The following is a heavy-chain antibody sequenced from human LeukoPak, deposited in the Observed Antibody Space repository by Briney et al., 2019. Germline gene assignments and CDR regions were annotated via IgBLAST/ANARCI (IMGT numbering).Heavy chain of an antibody. Sequence: GGSLTLSCAASGFTFSSYGMHWVSQAPGKGLEWVAFIRYDGSNKYYADSVKGRFTISRDNSKNTLYLQMNSLRAEDTAVYYCAKGPIRFLEWFIVWGQGTLVTVSS. V-gene: IGHV3-30*02. CDR3: AKGPIRFLEWFIV. D-gene: IGHD3-3*01. J-gene: IGHJ4*02. CDR1: GFTFSSYG. CDR2: IRYDGSNK.